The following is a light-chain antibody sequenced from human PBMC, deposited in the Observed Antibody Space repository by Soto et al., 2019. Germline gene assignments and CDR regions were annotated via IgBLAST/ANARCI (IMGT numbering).Light chain of an antibody. CDR1: DSNIGAGYD. CDR3: QSFDNSLSGFYV. J-gene: IGLJ1*01. V-gene: IGLV1-40*01. CDR2: GNT. Sequence: QSALTQTPSVSGAPGQTITISCTGTDSNIGAGYDVHWYQHLPGRAPKLLIFGNTHRPSGVPDRFSGPKSGTSASLAITGLQPEDEADYYCQSFDNSLSGFYVFGSGTKLTVL.